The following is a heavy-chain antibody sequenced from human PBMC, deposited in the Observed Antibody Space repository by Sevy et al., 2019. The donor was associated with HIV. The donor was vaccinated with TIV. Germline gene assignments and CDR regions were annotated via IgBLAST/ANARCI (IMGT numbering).Heavy chain of an antibody. CDR1: GITFITSG. D-gene: IGHD3-9*01. Sequence: GGSLSLSCAVSGITFITSGMHWVRQAPGKGLEWVAVISYDGRNKFYGDSVKGRFTISRDNSKNMLYLQMNSLRTEDTAVYYCAKDFTGYNGMDVWGQGTMVTVSS. CDR3: AKDFTGYNGMDV. CDR2: ISYDGRNK. J-gene: IGHJ6*02. V-gene: IGHV3-30*18.